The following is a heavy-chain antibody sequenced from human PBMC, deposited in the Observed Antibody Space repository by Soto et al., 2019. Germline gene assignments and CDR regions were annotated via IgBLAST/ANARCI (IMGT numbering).Heavy chain of an antibody. V-gene: IGHV1-3*01. Sequence: QVQLVQSGAEVKKPGASVKVSCKASGYTFTSYAMHWVRQAPGQRLEWMGWINAGNGNTKYSQKFQGRVTITRDTSASTAYMELSRLRSEDTAVYYCAREGGYDYIWGSYRYTGLGAFDIWGQGTMVTVSS. CDR2: INAGNGNT. CDR1: GYTFTSYA. J-gene: IGHJ3*02. CDR3: AREGGYDYIWGSYRYTGLGAFDI. D-gene: IGHD3-16*02.